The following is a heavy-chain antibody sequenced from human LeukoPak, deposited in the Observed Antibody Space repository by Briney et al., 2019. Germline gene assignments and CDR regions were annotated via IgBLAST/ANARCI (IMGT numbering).Heavy chain of an antibody. J-gene: IGHJ3*02. Sequence: GGSLRLSCAASGFTFSSYWMTWVRQAPGKGLEWVANIKEDGSEKHYEDSVKGRFTISRDNARKSLYLQMNSLRAEDTAVYYCARTGYSSGWLPIWGQGTMVTVSS. CDR1: GFTFSSYW. CDR3: ARTGYSSGWLPI. V-gene: IGHV3-7*05. D-gene: IGHD6-19*01. CDR2: IKEDGSEK.